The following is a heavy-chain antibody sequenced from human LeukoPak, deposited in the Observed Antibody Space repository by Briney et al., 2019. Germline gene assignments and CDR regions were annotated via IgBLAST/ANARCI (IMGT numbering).Heavy chain of an antibody. J-gene: IGHJ4*02. V-gene: IGHV4-59*01. Sequence: SETLSLTCTVSGGSISSYYWSWIRQPPGKGLEWIGYIYYSGSTNYNPSLKSRVTISVDTSKNQFSLKLSSVTAADTAVYYCARAVGYSYGYLGYWGQGTLVTVSS. CDR3: ARAVGYSYGYLGY. D-gene: IGHD5-18*01. CDR1: GGSISSYY. CDR2: IYYSGST.